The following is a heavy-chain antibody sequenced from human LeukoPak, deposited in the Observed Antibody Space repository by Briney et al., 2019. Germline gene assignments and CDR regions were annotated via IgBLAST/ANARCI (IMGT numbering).Heavy chain of an antibody. CDR1: GFTFSTYA. D-gene: IGHD5-24*01. J-gene: IGHJ4*02. CDR2: IVGNGGGI. CDR3: AKDRIPDGFYSNDF. Sequence: GGSLRLSCAASGFTFSTYAMNWVRQAPGKGLEWVSVIVGNGGGIEYADSVKGRFSISRDNSKNILYLQMNSLRAEDTAVYYCAKDRIPDGFYSNDFWGQGTLVTVSS. V-gene: IGHV3-23*01.